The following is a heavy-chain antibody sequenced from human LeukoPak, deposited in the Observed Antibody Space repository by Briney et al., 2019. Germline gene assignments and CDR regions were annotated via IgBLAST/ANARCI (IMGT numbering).Heavy chain of an antibody. J-gene: IGHJ4*02. CDR2: IYYSGST. V-gene: IGHV4-30-4*01. CDR3: ARGGYYYDSSGYLTN. D-gene: IGHD3-22*01. CDR1: GGSISSGDYY. Sequence: SQTLSLTCTVSGGSISSGDYYWSWTRQPPGKGPEWIGYIYYSGSTYYNPSLKSRVTISVDTSKNQFSLKLSSVTAADTAVYYCARGGYYYDSSGYLTNWGQGTLVTVSS.